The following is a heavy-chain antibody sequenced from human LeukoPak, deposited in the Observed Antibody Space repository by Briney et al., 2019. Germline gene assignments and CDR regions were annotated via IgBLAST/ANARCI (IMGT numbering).Heavy chain of an antibody. CDR2: IYTSGST. Sequence: SETLSLTCTVSGGSISSYYWSWIRQPAGKGLEWIGRIYTSGSTNYNPSLKSRVTMSVDTSKNQFSLRLTSVTATDTAVYYCARQTGSGLFILPGGQGTLVTVSS. CDR1: GGSISSYY. J-gene: IGHJ4*02. V-gene: IGHV4-4*07. D-gene: IGHD3/OR15-3a*01. CDR3: ARQTGSGLFILP.